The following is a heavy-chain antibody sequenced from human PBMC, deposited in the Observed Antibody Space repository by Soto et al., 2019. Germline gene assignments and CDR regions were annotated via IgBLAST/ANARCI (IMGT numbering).Heavy chain of an antibody. CDR2: INDSGGTT. CDR3: AKDPQSSGWSYNWFDP. CDR1: GFTFSSYA. Sequence: GGSLRLSCTASGFTFSSYAMSWVRQAPGKGLEWVSTINDSGGTTYYADSVKGRFTISRDNSKNTLYLQMIGLGAEDTAAYYCAKDPQSSGWSYNWFDPWGQGTLVTVSS. D-gene: IGHD6-19*01. J-gene: IGHJ5*02. V-gene: IGHV3-23*01.